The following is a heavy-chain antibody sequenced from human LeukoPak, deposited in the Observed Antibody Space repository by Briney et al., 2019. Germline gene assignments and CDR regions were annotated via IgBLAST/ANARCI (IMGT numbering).Heavy chain of an antibody. D-gene: IGHD2-2*01. J-gene: IGHJ4*02. CDR3: ARDSTEYYFDY. V-gene: IGHV3-66*01. Sequence: GGSLRLSCAASGFTVSSKYMSWVRQAPGKGLEWVSVIYSGGSTYYADSVKGRFTISRDNAKNSLYLQMNSLRAEDTAVYYCARDSTEYYFDYWGQGTLVTVSS. CDR2: IYSGGST. CDR1: GFTVSSKY.